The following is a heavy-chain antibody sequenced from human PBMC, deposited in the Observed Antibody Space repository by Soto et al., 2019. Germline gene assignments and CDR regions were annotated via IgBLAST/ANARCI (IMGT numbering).Heavy chain of an antibody. J-gene: IGHJ4*02. CDR3: ARDSSTLYSRVPTSIAAHVPLY. CDR1: GYTFTSYG. V-gene: IGHV1-18*04. Sequence: QVQLVQSGAEVKKPGASVKVSCKASGYTFTSYGISWVRQAPGQGLEWMGWISAYNGNTNYAQKLQGRVTMTTDTSTSTAYMALRSLRTEDTAVYYGARDSSTLYSRVPTSIAAHVPLYWGQGTVVTVSS. CDR2: ISAYNGNT. D-gene: IGHD6-6*01.